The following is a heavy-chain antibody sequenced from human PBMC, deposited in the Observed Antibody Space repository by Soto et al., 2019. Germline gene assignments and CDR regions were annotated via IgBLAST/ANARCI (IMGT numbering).Heavy chain of an antibody. CDR1: GFTFSSYG. V-gene: IGHV3-33*01. CDR3: ARDSLHDYCGYYGFDI. CDR2: IWYDGSNK. Sequence: GGSLRLSCAASGFTFSSYGMHWVRQAPGKGLEWVAVIWYDGSNKYYADSVKGRFTISRDNSKNTLYLQMNSLRAEDTAVYYCARDSLHDYCGYYGFDIWGQGTMVTVSS. J-gene: IGHJ3*02. D-gene: IGHD3-16*01.